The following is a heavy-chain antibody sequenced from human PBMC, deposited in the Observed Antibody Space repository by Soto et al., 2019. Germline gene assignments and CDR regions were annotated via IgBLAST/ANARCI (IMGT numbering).Heavy chain of an antibody. Sequence: ASVKVSCKASGYTFTSYGISWVRQAPGQGLEWMGWISAYNGNTNYAQKLQGRVTMTTDTSTSTAYMELRSLRSDDTAVYYCARGRRIAVAGTRDWFDPWGQGTLVTVSS. J-gene: IGHJ5*02. CDR2: ISAYNGNT. V-gene: IGHV1-18*01. CDR3: ARGRRIAVAGTRDWFDP. D-gene: IGHD6-19*01. CDR1: GYTFTSYG.